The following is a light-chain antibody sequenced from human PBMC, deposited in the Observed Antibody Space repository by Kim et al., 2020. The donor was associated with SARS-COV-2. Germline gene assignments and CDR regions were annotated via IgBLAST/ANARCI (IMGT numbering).Light chain of an antibody. Sequence: GQRVTIACSGSSSNIESNYVYWYQQLAGTAPKLLIYRNNQRPSGVPDRFSGSKSGTSASLAISGLRSEDEADYYCAAWDDSLSGWVLGGGTQLTVL. J-gene: IGLJ3*02. CDR2: RNN. CDR3: AAWDDSLSGWV. CDR1: SSNIESNY. V-gene: IGLV1-47*01.